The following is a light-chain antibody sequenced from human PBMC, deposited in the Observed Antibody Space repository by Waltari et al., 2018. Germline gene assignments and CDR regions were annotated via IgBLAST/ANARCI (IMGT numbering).Light chain of an antibody. J-gene: IGLJ3*02. CDR1: IRDVRGHNY. CDR3: CSYAGSHSWV. CDR2: DVS. Sequence: QSALTQPRSVSGSPGQSVTISCTGPIRDVRGHNYVSWYQQHPGKAPKLMIYDVSERPSGVPDRFSGSKSGNTASLTISGLQAEDESDYFCCSYAGSHSWVFGGGTKLTVL. V-gene: IGLV2-11*01.